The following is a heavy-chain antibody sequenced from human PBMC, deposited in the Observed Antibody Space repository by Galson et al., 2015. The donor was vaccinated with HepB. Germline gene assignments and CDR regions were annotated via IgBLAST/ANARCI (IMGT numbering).Heavy chain of an antibody. V-gene: IGHV6-1*01. J-gene: IGHJ4*02. D-gene: IGHD6-13*01. CDR3: ASGGSSSWSLHLFDY. CDR2: TYYRSKWYN. CDR1: GDSVSSSSAA. Sequence: CAISGDSVSSSSAAWNWLRQSPSRGLEWLGRTYYRSKWYNDYAVSVKSRITINPDTSKNQFSLQLNSVTPEDTAVYYCASGGSSSWSLHLFDYWGQGTLVTVSS.